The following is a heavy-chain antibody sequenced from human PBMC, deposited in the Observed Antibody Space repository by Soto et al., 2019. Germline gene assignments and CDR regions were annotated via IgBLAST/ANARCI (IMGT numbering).Heavy chain of an antibody. D-gene: IGHD3-10*01. CDR3: ARASASSKLRGVVIN. V-gene: IGHV4-4*02. CDR2: NYHSGNP. J-gene: IGHJ4*02. CDR1: GASIITDNW. Sequence: QVQLQESGPGLVKPSGTLSLTCALSGASIITDNWWSWVRQPPGKEMERIGENYHSGNPNFIQSVKSRVTISVDTSKNQFSLTVSSVTAADTAIYYCARASASSKLRGVVINWGQGTLVTVSS.